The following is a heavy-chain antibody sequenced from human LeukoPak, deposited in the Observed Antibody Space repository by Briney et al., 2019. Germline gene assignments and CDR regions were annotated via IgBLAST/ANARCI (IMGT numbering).Heavy chain of an antibody. CDR3: ARGGYYYDSNGYYPKH. CDR2: IKQDGSEK. D-gene: IGHD3-22*01. V-gene: IGHV3-7*01. J-gene: IGHJ1*01. CDR1: GFTFSNYW. Sequence: GGSLRLSCAASGFTFSNYWMSWVRQAPGKGLEWVANIKQDGSEKYYVDSVKGRFTISRDNAKNSLYLQMNSLRAEDTAVYYCARGGYYYDSNGYYPKHWGQGTLVTVSS.